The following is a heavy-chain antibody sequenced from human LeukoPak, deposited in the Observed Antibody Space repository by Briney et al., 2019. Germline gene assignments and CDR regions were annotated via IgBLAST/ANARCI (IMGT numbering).Heavy chain of an antibody. CDR2: ISSSGSTI. V-gene: IGHV3-48*03. CDR1: GFTFSSYE. CDR3: AELGITMIGGV. D-gene: IGHD3-10*02. J-gene: IGHJ6*04. Sequence: GGSLRLSCAASGFTFSSYEMNWVRQAPGKGLEWVSYISSSGSTIYYADSVKGRFTISRDNAKNSLYLQMSSLRAEDTAVYYCAELGITMIGGVWGKGTTVTISS.